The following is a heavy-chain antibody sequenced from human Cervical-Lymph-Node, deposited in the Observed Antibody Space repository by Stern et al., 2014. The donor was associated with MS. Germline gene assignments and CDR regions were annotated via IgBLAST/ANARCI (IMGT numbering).Heavy chain of an antibody. V-gene: IGHV3-23*04. D-gene: IGHD2-15*01. J-gene: IGHJ4*02. CDR1: GFTFSDYA. CDR3: AKDRELVVVTFDS. CDR2: ISLSGGST. Sequence: EVQLVESGGGLVQPGGSLRLSCAASGFTFSDYAMSWVRQAPGQGLEWVSAISLSGGSTFSADSVQGRFTISRDNSKNTLYLQMNSLRAEDTAVYYCAKDRELVVVTFDSWGQGTLVTVSS.